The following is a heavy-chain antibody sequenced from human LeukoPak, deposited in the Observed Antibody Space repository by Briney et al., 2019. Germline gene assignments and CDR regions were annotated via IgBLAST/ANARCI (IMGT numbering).Heavy chain of an antibody. V-gene: IGHV3-21*01. CDR2: ISSASNYI. J-gene: IGHJ4*02. D-gene: IGHD1-1*01. Sequence: GGSLRLSCVASGFSFSYYSMIWVRQAPGKGLEWVSSISSASNYISYADSLKGRFTISRDIAKTSLYLQMNSLRVEDTAVYYCARVDWNDRKYYSDYWGQGTLVTVSS. CDR1: GFSFSYYS. CDR3: ARVDWNDRKYYSDY.